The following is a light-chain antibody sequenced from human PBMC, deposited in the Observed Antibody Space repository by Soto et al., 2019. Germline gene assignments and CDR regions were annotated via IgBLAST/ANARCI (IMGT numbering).Light chain of an antibody. V-gene: IGLV2-14*01. CDR3: SSYSSTSTPWV. Sequence: QSALTQPASVSGSPGQSITISCTGTSSDVGTYNFVSWYQQHPGKAPKLMIYEVSSRPSGVSNRFSGSKSGNTASLSISGPQAEDEADYYCSSYSSTSTPWVFGGGTKLTVL. CDR1: SSDVGTYNF. J-gene: IGLJ3*02. CDR2: EVS.